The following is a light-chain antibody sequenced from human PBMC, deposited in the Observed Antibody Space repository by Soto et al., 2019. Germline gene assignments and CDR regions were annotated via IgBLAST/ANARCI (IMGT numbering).Light chain of an antibody. J-gene: IGLJ1*01. CDR2: DVS. V-gene: IGLV2-11*01. CDR3: CSYAGTFYV. Sequence: QSALTQPASVSGSPGQSITFSCTGTSNDIGGYNYVSWFQHHPDKAPKLIIYDVSERPSGVPDRFSGSKSGNTASLTISGLQAEDEADYYCCSYAGTFYVFGTGTKLTVL. CDR1: SNDIGGYNY.